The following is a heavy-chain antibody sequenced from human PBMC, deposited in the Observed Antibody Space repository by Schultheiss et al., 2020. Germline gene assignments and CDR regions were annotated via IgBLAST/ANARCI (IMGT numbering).Heavy chain of an antibody. CDR3: ARDRMGGSYKGNAFDI. J-gene: IGHJ3*02. V-gene: IGHV4-59*01. CDR2: IYYSGST. Sequence: SETLSLTCTVSGGSISSYYWSWIRQPAGKGLEWIGYIYYSGSTNYNPSLKSRVTMSVDTSKNQFSLKLSSVTAADTAVYYCARDRMGGSYKGNAFDIWGQGTMVTVAS. D-gene: IGHD1-26*01. CDR1: GGSISSYY.